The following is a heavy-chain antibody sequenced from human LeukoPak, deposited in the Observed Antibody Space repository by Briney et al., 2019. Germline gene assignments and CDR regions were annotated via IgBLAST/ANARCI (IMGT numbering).Heavy chain of an antibody. Sequence: GASVKVSCKASGYTFINYGISWVRQAPGQGIEWMGWINPYNDNTNYAQRLQGRVTMTTDTSTSTAYMELRSLRSDDTAVYYCARDPTQEWLMGKNWFDPWGQGTLVTVSS. D-gene: IGHD3-3*01. V-gene: IGHV1-18*01. CDR2: INPYNDNT. CDR3: ARDPTQEWLMGKNWFDP. CDR1: GYTFINYG. J-gene: IGHJ5*02.